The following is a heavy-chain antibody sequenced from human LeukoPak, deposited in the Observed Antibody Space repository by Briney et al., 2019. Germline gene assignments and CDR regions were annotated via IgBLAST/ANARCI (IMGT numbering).Heavy chain of an antibody. CDR1: GDSVSSNSAS. D-gene: IGHD3-10*01. V-gene: IGHV6-1*01. Sequence: SQTLSLTCAISGDSVSSNSASWNWIRQSPSRGLEWLGRTYYRSRWYNDYAVSVKGRITINPDTSKNQFSLQLNSLTPEDTAVYYCARNTPDFGTHQRFDPWGQGTLVTVSS. J-gene: IGHJ5*02. CDR3: ARNTPDFGTHQRFDP. CDR2: TYYRSRWYN.